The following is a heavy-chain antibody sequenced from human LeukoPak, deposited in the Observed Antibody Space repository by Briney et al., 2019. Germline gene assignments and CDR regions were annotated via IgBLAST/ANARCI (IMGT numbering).Heavy chain of an antibody. Sequence: GGSLRLSCAASGFTVSSNYMSWFRQAPGKGLEWVSVIYSGGSTYYADSVKGRFTISRDNSKNTLYLQMNSLRAEDTAVYYCARDRGYSYGYYFDYWGQGTLVTVSS. V-gene: IGHV3-53*01. CDR2: IYSGGST. D-gene: IGHD5-18*01. J-gene: IGHJ4*02. CDR3: ARDRGYSYGYYFDY. CDR1: GFTVSSNY.